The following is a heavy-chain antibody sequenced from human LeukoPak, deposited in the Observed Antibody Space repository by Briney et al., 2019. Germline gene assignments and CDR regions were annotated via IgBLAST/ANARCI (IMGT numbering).Heavy chain of an antibody. V-gene: IGHV4-34*01. Sequence: SETLSLTCAVYGGSFSGYYWSWIRQPPGKGLEWIGEINHSGSTNYNPSLKSRVTISADTSKNQFSLKLSSVTAADTAVYYCARHTVTTERGYYYGMDVWGQGTTVTVSS. CDR3: ARHTVTTERGYYYGMDV. CDR2: INHSGST. CDR1: GGSFSGYY. D-gene: IGHD4-11*01. J-gene: IGHJ6*02.